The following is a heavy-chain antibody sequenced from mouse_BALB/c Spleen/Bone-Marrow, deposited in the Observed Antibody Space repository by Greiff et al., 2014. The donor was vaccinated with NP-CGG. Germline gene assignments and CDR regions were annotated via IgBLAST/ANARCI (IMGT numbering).Heavy chain of an antibody. CDR1: GFNIKDTY. CDR2: IDPANGNT. V-gene: IGHV14-3*02. J-gene: IGHJ3*01. Sequence: VQLKQSGAELVKPGASVKLSCTASGFNIKDTYMHWVKQRPEQGLEWIGRIDPANGNTKYDPRFQGKATITAGASSNTAYLQLSSLTSEDTAVYYCTGRYGWFAYWGQGTLVTVSA. CDR3: TGRYGWFAY. D-gene: IGHD2-14*01.